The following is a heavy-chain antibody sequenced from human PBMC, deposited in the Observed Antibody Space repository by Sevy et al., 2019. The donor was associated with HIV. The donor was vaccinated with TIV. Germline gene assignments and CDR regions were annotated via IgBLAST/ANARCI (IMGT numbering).Heavy chain of an antibody. V-gene: IGHV3-48*02. CDR2: ISRSSSTI. J-gene: IGHJ4*02. D-gene: IGHD3-22*01. CDR1: GFTFSSYS. CDR3: ARERKMYDSSGYYFHFDY. Sequence: GGSLRLSCAASGFTFSSYSMNWVRQAPGKGLEWVSYISRSSSTIYYAGSVKGRFTISRDNAKNSLYLQMNSLRDEDTAMYYCARERKMYDSSGYYFHFDYWGQGTLVTVSS.